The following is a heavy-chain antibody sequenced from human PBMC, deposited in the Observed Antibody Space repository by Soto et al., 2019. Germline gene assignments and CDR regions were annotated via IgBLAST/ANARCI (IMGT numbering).Heavy chain of an antibody. V-gene: IGHV4-31*02. D-gene: IGHD5-12*01. J-gene: IGHJ6*03. Sequence: QVQLVESGGGVVQPGRSLRLSCAASGFTFSSYGMHWVRQHPGKGLEWIGYIYYSGGTYYNPSLKSRVTISVDTSENQFSLRLSSVTAADTAVYYCARKDSGYADYMDVWGKGTTVTVSS. CDR3: ARKDSGYADYMDV. CDR2: IYYSGGT. CDR1: GFTFSSYG.